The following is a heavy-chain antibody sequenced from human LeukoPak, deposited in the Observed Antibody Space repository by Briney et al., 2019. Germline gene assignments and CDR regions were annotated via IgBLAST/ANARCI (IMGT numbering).Heavy chain of an antibody. V-gene: IGHV3-53*01. CDR3: AREATVSQGAFDI. Sequence: PGGSLRLSCAASGFTVSSNYMSWVRQAPGKGLEWASVIYSGGTIYYADSVKGRFTISRDSSKKTVYLQMNSLRAEDTAVYYCAREATVSQGAFDIWGQGTMVTVSS. CDR2: IYSGGTI. D-gene: IGHD4-17*01. J-gene: IGHJ3*02. CDR1: GFTVSSNY.